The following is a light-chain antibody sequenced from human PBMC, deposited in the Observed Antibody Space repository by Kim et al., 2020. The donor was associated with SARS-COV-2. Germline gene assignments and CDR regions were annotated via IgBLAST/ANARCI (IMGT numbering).Light chain of an antibody. V-gene: IGKV1-9*01. Sequence: DIQLTQSPSFLSASVGDRVTITCRASQGISSYLAWYQQKPGKAPKLLIYGASTLQSGVPSRFSGSGSGTEFTFTISSLQPEDTATYYCQQLSSYPRLTFGGGTKVDIK. CDR2: GAS. CDR1: QGISSY. CDR3: QQLSSYPRLT. J-gene: IGKJ4*01.